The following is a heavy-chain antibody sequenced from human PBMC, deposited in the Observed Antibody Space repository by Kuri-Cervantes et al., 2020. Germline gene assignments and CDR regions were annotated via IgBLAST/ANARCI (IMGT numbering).Heavy chain of an antibody. CDR1: GYTFTSYA. D-gene: IGHD2-2*01. V-gene: IGHV1-46*01. J-gene: IGHJ6*04. Sequence: ASVKVSCKASGYTFTSYAMHWVRQAPGQRLEWMGIINPSGGSTSYAQKFQGRVTMTRDTPTSTVYMELSSLRSEDTAVYYCARPHCSSTSCNLSPCRGHMDVWGKGTTVTVSS. CDR3: ARPHCSSTSCNLSPCRGHMDV. CDR2: INPSGGST.